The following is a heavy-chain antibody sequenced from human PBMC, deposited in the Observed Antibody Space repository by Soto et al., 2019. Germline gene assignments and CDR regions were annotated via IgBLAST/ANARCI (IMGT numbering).Heavy chain of an antibody. CDR3: AKEAARPGAIDY. CDR1: GFTLSSFP. V-gene: IGHV3-23*01. CDR2: ISGGSSST. Sequence: EVQLLESGGGLVQPGGSLRLSCAASGFTLSSFPMSWVRQAPGKGLEWVTGISGGSSSTYYADSVKGRFTISRDNSKNMLYLQMNSLRAEDTAVYFCAKEAARPGAIDYWGQGTLVTVSS. J-gene: IGHJ4*02. D-gene: IGHD6-6*01.